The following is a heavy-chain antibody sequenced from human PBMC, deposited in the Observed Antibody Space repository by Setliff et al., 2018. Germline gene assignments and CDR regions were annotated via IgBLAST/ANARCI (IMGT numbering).Heavy chain of an antibody. CDR3: ARGRMRGSCSGPSCTYDPFDI. J-gene: IGHJ3*02. CDR1: DYSITNNYY. CDR2: AHQSGTA. D-gene: IGHD2-2*01. Sequence: SETLSLTCAVSDYSITNNYYWGWIRQAPGKGLEWIGTAHQSGTAFYNPSLKGRVTMSVDTSKSQFSLKLNSVTATDTAVYYCARGRMRGSCSGPSCTYDPFDIWGQGTPVTVSS. V-gene: IGHV4-38-2*01.